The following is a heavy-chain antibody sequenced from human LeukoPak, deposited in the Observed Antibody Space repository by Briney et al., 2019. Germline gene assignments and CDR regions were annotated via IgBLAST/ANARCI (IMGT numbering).Heavy chain of an antibody. CDR3: ARDPTFGVRY. CDR1: GFTFSDYY. Sequence: GGSQRLSCAASGFTFSDYYMSWIRQAPGKGLEWISYISSGGSTIYYADSVRGQFTISRDNAKKSLYLQMNSLRAEDTAVYYCARDPTFGVRYWGQGTLVTVSS. V-gene: IGHV3-11*04. CDR2: ISSGGSTI. D-gene: IGHD3-3*01. J-gene: IGHJ4*02.